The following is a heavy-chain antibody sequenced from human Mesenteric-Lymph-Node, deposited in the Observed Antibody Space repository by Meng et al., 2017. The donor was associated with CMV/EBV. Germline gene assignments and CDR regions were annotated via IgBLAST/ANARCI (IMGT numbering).Heavy chain of an antibody. CDR1: GFTFSDHY. V-gene: IGHV3-72*01. CDR2: TRDKANSYTT. D-gene: IGHD3-16*01. CDR3: ARWGTETQQMLPH. J-gene: IGHJ4*02. Sequence: GESLKISYAASGFTFSDHYMDWVRQAPGKGLEWVGRTRDKANSYTTEYAASVKGRFTISRDDSKNIAYLQMDSLKTEDTAVYFCARWGTETQQMLPHWGQGTQVTVSS.